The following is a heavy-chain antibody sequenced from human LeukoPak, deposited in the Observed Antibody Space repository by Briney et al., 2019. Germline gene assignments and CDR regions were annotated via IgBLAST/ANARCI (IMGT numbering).Heavy chain of an antibody. CDR1: GLSFRDRY. CDR2: ISPNSDNI. D-gene: IGHD1-26*01. Sequence: GGSLRLSCAATGLSFRDRYMSWIRQAPGKGMEWVAYISPNSDNIHYADSVKGRFTISRDNAKNSLYLQMNSLRAEDTAVYYCARVSGSYFPIDYWGQGTLVTVSS. CDR3: ARVSGSYFPIDY. V-gene: IGHV3-11*06. J-gene: IGHJ4*02.